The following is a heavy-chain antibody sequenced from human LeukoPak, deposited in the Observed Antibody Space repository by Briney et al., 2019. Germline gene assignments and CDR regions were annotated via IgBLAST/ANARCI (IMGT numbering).Heavy chain of an antibody. CDR2: IIPIFGTA. J-gene: IGHJ4*02. V-gene: IGHV1-69*13. CDR1: GGTFISYA. CDR3: ARVDQLGYCSSTSCYVFDY. D-gene: IGHD2-2*01. Sequence: SVKVSCKASGGTFISYAISWVRQAPGQGLEWMGGIIPIFGTANYAQKFQGRVTITADESTSTAYMELSSLRSKDTAVYYCARVDQLGYCSSTSCYVFDYWGQGTLVTVSS.